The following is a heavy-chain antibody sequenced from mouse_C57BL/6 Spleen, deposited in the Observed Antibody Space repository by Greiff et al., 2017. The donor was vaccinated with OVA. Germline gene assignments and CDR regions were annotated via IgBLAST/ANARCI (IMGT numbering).Heavy chain of an antibody. Sequence: EVKLMESGGGLVQPKGSLKLSCAASGFSFNTYAMNWVRQAPGKGLEWVARIRSKSNNYASYYADSVKDSFTISRADSESMLYLRQNNMKSEDPAMYYRVGSTMVTAPFAYWGKGTLVTVSA. J-gene: IGHJ3*01. CDR1: GFSFNTYA. CDR2: IRSKSNNYAS. V-gene: IGHV10-1*01. D-gene: IGHD2-2*01. CDR3: VGSTMVTAPFAY.